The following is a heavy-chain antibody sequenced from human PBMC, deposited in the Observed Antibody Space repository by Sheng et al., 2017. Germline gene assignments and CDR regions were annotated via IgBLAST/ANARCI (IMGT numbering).Heavy chain of an antibody. Sequence: EVQLLESGGGLVQPGGSLRLSCAASGFRFSSYAMTWVRQAPGKGLEWVSTISGSVNNTYYADSVKGRFTISRDYSKNTLYLQMNSLRAEDTAVYFCAKGGSGWYLDWFDPWGQGTLVTVSS. CDR3: AKGGSGWYLDWFDP. V-gene: IGHV3-23*01. D-gene: IGHD6-19*01. J-gene: IGHJ5*02. CDR2: ISGSVNNT. CDR1: GFRFSSYA.